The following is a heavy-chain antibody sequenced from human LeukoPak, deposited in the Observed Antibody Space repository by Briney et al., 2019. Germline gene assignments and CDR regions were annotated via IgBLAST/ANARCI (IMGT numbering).Heavy chain of an antibody. CDR3: ARGNLFGSSSYFDY. Sequence: SQTLSLTCTVSGGSISSGGYYWSWIRQHPGKGLEWIGYIYYSGGTYYNPSLKSRVTISVDTSKNQFSLKLSSVTAADTAVYYCARGNLFGSSSYFDYWGQGTLVTVSS. D-gene: IGHD6-6*01. CDR1: GGSISSGGYY. V-gene: IGHV4-31*03. CDR2: IYYSGGT. J-gene: IGHJ4*02.